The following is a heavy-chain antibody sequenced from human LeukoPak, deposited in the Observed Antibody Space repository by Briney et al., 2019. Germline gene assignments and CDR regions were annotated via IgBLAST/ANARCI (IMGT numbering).Heavy chain of an antibody. Sequence: ASVIVSCKASGYTFRQYSISWVRQAPGQGLEWMGWISAYNGNTNHAQKLQGRVTMTTDTSTSTAYMELRSLRSDDTAVYYCAKSKGYGLIDIWGQGTMVTVSS. CDR3: AKSKGYGLIDI. D-gene: IGHD3-10*01. J-gene: IGHJ3*02. CDR2: ISAYNGNT. V-gene: IGHV1-18*01. CDR1: GYTFRQYS.